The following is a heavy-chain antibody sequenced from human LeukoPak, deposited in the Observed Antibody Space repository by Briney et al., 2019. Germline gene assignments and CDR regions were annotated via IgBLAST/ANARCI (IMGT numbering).Heavy chain of an antibody. D-gene: IGHD3-22*01. CDR1: GFTFSSYA. Sequence: PSGGSLRLSCAASGFTFSSYAMSWVRQAPGKGLEWVSTISGSGGSTYYADSVKGRFTISRDNSKNTLYLQMNSLRAEDTAVYYCAKLPTYYYDSSGYFSAGGYYFDYWGQGTLVTVSS. CDR3: AKLPTYYYDSSGYFSAGGYYFDY. CDR2: ISGSGGST. V-gene: IGHV3-23*01. J-gene: IGHJ4*02.